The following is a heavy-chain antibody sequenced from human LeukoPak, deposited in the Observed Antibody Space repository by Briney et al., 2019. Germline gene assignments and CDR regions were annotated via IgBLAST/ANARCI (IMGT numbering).Heavy chain of an antibody. CDR3: AKVTAGTGAQYYYYCMDV. V-gene: IGHV3-30*02. J-gene: IGHJ6*03. CDR1: GLTLRRTG. Sequence: GGPLRFPFAALGLTLRRTGTHWVRQAPGKGLEWVAFIRYDGSNKYYADSVKGRFTISRDNSKITLYLQMNSLRAEDTAVYYCAKVTAGTGAQYYYYCMDVWGKGTTVTVSS. D-gene: IGHD6-13*01. CDR2: IRYDGSNK.